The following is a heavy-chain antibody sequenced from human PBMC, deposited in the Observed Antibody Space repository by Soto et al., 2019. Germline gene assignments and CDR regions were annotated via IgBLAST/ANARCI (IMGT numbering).Heavy chain of an antibody. CDR2: IWYDGSNK. CDR3: ARPMNCIAGFFVY. J-gene: IGHJ4*02. Sequence: QVQLVESGGGVVQPGRSLRLSCAASGFTFSSYGMHWVRQAPGKGLEWVAVIWYDGSNKYYADSVKGRFTISRDNSKNTLYLQMNSLRAEVTAVYYCARPMNCIAGFFVYWGQGTLVTVSS. D-gene: IGHD6-13*01. V-gene: IGHV3-33*01. CDR1: GFTFSSYG.